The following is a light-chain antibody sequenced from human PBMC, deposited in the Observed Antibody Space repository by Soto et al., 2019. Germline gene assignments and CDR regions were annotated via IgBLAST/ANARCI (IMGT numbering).Light chain of an antibody. CDR3: QKCGIAPFS. V-gene: IGKV1-27*01. CDR2: AAS. J-gene: IGKJ4*01. CDR1: QGFSNY. Sequence: DIQMTQSPSSLSASVGDRVTITCRASQGFSNYLAWYQQKPGKVPKLLIYAASTLQSGVPSRFSGSGSGTDLTLTISSQQPEDVATYYCQKCGIAPFSFGGGTKVELK.